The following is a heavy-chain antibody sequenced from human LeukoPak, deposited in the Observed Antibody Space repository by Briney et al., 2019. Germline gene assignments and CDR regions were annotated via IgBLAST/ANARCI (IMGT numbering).Heavy chain of an antibody. CDR2: IYPGDSDT. CDR1: GYSFTSHW. V-gene: IGHV5-51*01. J-gene: IGHJ3*02. CDR3: ARQGELAYYYDSSGYAGAFDI. D-gene: IGHD3-22*01. Sequence: GESLKISCKGSGYSFTSHWIGWVRQMPGKGLEWMGIIYPGDSDTRYSPSFQGQVTISADKSISTAYLQWSSLKASDTAMYYCARQGELAYYYDSSGYAGAFDIWGQGTMVTVSS.